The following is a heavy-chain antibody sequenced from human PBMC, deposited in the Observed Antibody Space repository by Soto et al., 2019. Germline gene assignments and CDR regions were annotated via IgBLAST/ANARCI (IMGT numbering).Heavy chain of an antibody. CDR2: INRDGSTT. CDR1: GFSFSSYW. D-gene: IGHD3-3*01. V-gene: IGHV3-74*01. Sequence: EVQLVESGGGLVQPGGYLRLSCASSGFSFSSYWMHWVRQAPGKGLVWVSRINRDGSTTAYADSVKGRFIISRDNAKNTVYLQMNSLRAEDTAVYYCARDYDFWSSYPSVYFDYWGQGNLVTVSS. J-gene: IGHJ4*02. CDR3: ARDYDFWSSYPSVYFDY.